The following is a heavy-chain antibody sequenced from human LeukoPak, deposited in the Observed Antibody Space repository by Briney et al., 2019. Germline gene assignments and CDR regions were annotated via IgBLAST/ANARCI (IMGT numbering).Heavy chain of an antibody. D-gene: IGHD6-19*01. V-gene: IGHV1-2*02. CDR2: IDPNNGGT. CDR3: ARENHIYSVEGVPGAVDTCDY. J-gene: IGHJ4*02. CDR1: GYSFTDYY. Sequence: GASVKVSCKASGYSFTDYYMHWVRQAPGQGLEWMGWIDPNNGGTNYAQKFQGRVTMTRDMSISTAYMELSRLRSDDTAVYYCARENHIYSVEGVPGAVDTCDYWGQGTPVTASS.